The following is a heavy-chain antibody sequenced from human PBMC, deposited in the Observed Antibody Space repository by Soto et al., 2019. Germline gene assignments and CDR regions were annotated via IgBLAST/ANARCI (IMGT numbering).Heavy chain of an antibody. CDR3: AKGRGASQKDAFDI. D-gene: IGHD1-26*01. Sequence: VQLVESGGGLEQPGRSLRLSCVASGFTLDDYAMHWVRQAPGKGLEWVSGTSWNSGSIGYADSVKGRFTISRDNAKNSLYLQMNSLRPEDTALYYCAKGRGASQKDAFDIWGRGAMVTVSS. V-gene: IGHV3-9*01. CDR1: GFTLDDYA. CDR2: TSWNSGSI. J-gene: IGHJ3*02.